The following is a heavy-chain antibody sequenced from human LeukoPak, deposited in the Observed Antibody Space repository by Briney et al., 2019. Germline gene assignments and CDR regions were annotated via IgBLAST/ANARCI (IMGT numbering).Heavy chain of an antibody. CDR2: ISAYNGNT. CDR1: GYTFTSYG. Sequence: ASVKVSCKASGYTFTSYGISWVRQAPGQGLEWMGWISAYNGNTNYAQKLQGRVTMTTDTSTSTAYMELRSLRSDDTAVYYCARATGGYLHWLPDYWGQGTLVTVSS. CDR3: ARATGGYLHWLPDY. D-gene: IGHD3-9*01. V-gene: IGHV1-18*01. J-gene: IGHJ4*02.